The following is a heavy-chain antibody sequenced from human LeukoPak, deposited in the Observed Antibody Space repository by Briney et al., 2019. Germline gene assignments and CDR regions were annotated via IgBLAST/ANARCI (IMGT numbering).Heavy chain of an antibody. CDR3: ARRDIVVVPAATDAFDI. J-gene: IGHJ3*02. D-gene: IGHD2-2*01. V-gene: IGHV3-53*01. CDR2: IYSGGST. CDR1: GFTVSSNY. Sequence: PGGSLRLSCAASGFTVSSNYMSWVRQAPGKGLEWVSVIYSGGSTYYAGSVKGRFTISRDNSKNTLYLQMNSLRAEDTAVYYCARRDIVVVPAATDAFDIWGQGTMVTVSS.